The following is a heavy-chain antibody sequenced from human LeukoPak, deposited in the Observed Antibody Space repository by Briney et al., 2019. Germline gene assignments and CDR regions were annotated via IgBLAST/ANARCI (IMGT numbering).Heavy chain of an antibody. V-gene: IGHV3-7*01. CDR3: AKWGPNCAGDYCPALDS. CDR1: RFTFSNYW. Sequence: GGSLRLSCVASRFTFSNYWMSWVRQAPGKGLEWVANINQDGSKKRYADSVQGRFTISRDNAKESLYLQLNSLRAEDTGVYYCAKWGPNCAGDYCPALDSWGQGTLVTVSS. J-gene: IGHJ4*02. D-gene: IGHD2-21*02. CDR2: INQDGSKK.